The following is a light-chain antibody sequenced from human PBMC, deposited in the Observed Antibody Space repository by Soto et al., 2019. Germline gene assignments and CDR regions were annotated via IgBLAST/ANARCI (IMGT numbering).Light chain of an antibody. CDR3: SSYAGNINAV. CDR1: SSDVGDYKF. V-gene: IGLV2-8*01. J-gene: IGLJ2*01. CDR2: EVS. Sequence: QSVLTPPPSASGSPGQSVTISCTGTSSDVGDYKFVSWYQQHPGKAPKLLIYEVSRRPAGVPDRFSGSKSGNTASLTVSGLQAEDEADYYCSSYAGNINAVFGGGTKLTVL.